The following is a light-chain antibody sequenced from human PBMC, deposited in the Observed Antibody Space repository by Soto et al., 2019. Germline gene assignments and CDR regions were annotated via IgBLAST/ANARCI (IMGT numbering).Light chain of an antibody. J-gene: IGKJ1*01. CDR2: HAS. CDR1: QSISNC. V-gene: IGKV1-5*01. Sequence: DIRMPHSPSTLPASVGDRVTITCLASQSISNCLAWYQQKPGTAPKLLIYHASTLESGVPSRFSGSGSGTEFTLTISSLQPDDFATYYCQQYMSYSFGQGTKVDNK. CDR3: QQYMSYS.